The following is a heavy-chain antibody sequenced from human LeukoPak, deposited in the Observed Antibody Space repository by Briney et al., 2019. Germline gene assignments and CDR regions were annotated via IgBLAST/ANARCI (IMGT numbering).Heavy chain of an antibody. Sequence: GGSLRLPCAASGFTFSYYGIHWVRQAPGKGLEWVAVMWSGGRSKYFADSVKGRFTISRDNSRNTLYLQMNSLRGEDTAVYFCARDADTSSHYSNFDYWGQGTLVTVSS. V-gene: IGHV3-33*01. CDR2: MWSGGRSK. CDR1: GFTFSYYG. D-gene: IGHD3-22*01. CDR3: ARDADTSSHYSNFDY. J-gene: IGHJ4*02.